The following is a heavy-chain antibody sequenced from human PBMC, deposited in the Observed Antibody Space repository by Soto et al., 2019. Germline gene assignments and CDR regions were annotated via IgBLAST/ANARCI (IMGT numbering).Heavy chain of an antibody. Sequence: QLQLQESGPGLVKPSETLSLTCTVSVGSISSSSYYWAWSRQPPGQGLEWIGSIHNSGKTYYKPSLERRVPISVDPPKIRFSLRMTPATAEATAVYYCVRELWGQAAPWGQGTLVTVSS. J-gene: IGHJ5*02. CDR3: VRELWGQAAP. V-gene: IGHV4-39*01. CDR2: IHNSGKT. CDR1: VGSISSSSYY. D-gene: IGHD2-21*01.